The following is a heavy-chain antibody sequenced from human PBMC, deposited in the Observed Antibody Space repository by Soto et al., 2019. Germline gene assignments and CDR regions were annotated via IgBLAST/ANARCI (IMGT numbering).Heavy chain of an antibody. J-gene: IGHJ4*02. CDR2: ISGSGGST. CDR1: GFTFSSYA. Sequence: EVQLLESGGGLVQPGGSLRLSCAASGFTFSSYAMSWVRQAPGKGLEWVSAISGSGGSTYYADSVKGRFTISRDNSKHTLYLQMNSLRAEDTAVYYCAKGYCSSTSCYPTTNFDYWGQGTLVTVSS. CDR3: AKGYCSSTSCYPTTNFDY. V-gene: IGHV3-23*01. D-gene: IGHD2-2*01.